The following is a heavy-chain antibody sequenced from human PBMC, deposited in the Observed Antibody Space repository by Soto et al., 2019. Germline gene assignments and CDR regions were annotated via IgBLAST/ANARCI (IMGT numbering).Heavy chain of an antibody. CDR3: AKVLLWFGDPKRFAP. CDR2: ISGSGGGT. Sequence: GGSLRLSCAASGFTFSNYAMSWVRQAPGKGLDWVSVISGSGGGTYYADSVKGRFTISRDNSKNTLYLQMDRLRADDTAVYYCAKVLLWFGDPKRFAPWGQGTLVTVS. J-gene: IGHJ5*02. D-gene: IGHD3-10*01. CDR1: GFTFSNYA. V-gene: IGHV3-23*01.